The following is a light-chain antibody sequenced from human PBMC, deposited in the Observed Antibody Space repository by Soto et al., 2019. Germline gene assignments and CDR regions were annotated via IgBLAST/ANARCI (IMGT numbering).Light chain of an antibody. Sequence: IQLTQSPSSLSASVGDRVTITCRASQDIGIYLAWYQQKPGKAPKLLIPVASTLQSGVPLRFSGSGSGTDFTLTISSLQPEDFATYYCQQANSFPLTFGQGTRLEIK. CDR3: QQANSFPLT. CDR2: VAS. J-gene: IGKJ5*01. CDR1: QDIGIY. V-gene: IGKV1-9*01.